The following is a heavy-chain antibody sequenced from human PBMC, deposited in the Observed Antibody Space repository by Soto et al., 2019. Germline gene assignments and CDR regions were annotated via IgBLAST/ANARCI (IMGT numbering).Heavy chain of an antibody. D-gene: IGHD2-15*01. CDR1: GGSISSGDYY. Sequence: TSETLSLTCTVSGGSISSGDYYWSWIRQPPGKGLEWFGYIYYSGSTYYNPSLKSRVTISVDTSKNQFSLKLSSVTAAHTAGYYCATVGWGISGGSCYRFDYLGQGTLVTVSS. CDR2: IYYSGST. CDR3: ATVGWGISGGSCYRFDY. V-gene: IGHV4-30-4*01. J-gene: IGHJ4*02.